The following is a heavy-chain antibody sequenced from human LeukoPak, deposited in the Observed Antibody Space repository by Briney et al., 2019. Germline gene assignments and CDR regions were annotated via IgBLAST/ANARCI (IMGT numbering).Heavy chain of an antibody. J-gene: IGHJ4*02. V-gene: IGHV4-39*07. CDR2: IYYSGST. Sequence: SETLSLTCTVSGVSISSSNSYWGWIRQPPGKGLEWIGSIYYSGSTYYNPSLKSRVTISVDKSKNQFSLKLSSVTAADTAVYYCARGGGYDYVWGSPSTYFDYWGQGTLVTVSS. CDR3: ARGGGYDYVWGSPSTYFDY. D-gene: IGHD3-16*01. CDR1: GVSISSSNSY.